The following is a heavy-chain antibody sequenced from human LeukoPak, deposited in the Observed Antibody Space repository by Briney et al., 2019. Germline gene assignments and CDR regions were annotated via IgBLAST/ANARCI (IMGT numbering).Heavy chain of an antibody. D-gene: IGHD6-13*01. CDR1: GGSFSGYY. Sequence: SETLSLTCAVYGGSFSGYYWSWIRQPPGKGLEWIGEINHSGSTNYNPSLKSRVTISVDTSKNQFSLKLSSVTAADTAVYYCARARGWAAAGYYFDYWGQGTLVTVSS. J-gene: IGHJ4*02. V-gene: IGHV4-34*01. CDR2: INHSGST. CDR3: ARARGWAAAGYYFDY.